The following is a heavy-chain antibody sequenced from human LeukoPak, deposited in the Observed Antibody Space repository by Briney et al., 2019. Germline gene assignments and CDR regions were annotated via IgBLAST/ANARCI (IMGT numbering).Heavy chain of an antibody. Sequence: PGGSLRLSCVASGLTFSGNSMNWVRQAPGQGLDWISYISSGSPTIYYADSVKGRFTISRDNAKNSLYLQMNSLRDEDTAVYYCARTRGYFDFWGQGTLVTVSS. CDR1: GLTFSGNS. CDR3: ARTRGYFDF. V-gene: IGHV3-48*02. J-gene: IGHJ4*02. CDR2: ISSGSPTI.